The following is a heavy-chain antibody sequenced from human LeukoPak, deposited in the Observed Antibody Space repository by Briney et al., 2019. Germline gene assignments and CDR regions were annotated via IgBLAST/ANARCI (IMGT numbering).Heavy chain of an antibody. V-gene: IGHV3-11*04. D-gene: IGHD2-8*01. Sequence: GGSLRLSCAASGRTFTEYYMHWIRQAPGKGLEWVSFIGGTAGNSYYADSVKGRFTISRDNAKNSLYLQMNSLRAEDTAVYYCAREWSAFDIWGQGTMVTVSS. CDR2: IGGTAGNS. CDR3: AREWSAFDI. J-gene: IGHJ3*02. CDR1: GRTFTEYY.